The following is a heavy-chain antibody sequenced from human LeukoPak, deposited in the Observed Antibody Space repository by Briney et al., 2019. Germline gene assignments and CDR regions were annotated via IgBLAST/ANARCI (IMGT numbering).Heavy chain of an antibody. V-gene: IGHV4-61*02. J-gene: IGHJ4*02. CDR1: GGSISSGSYY. CDR3: ARVDTVRGFYY. Sequence: SGTLSLTCTVSGGSISSGSYYWSWIRQPAGKGLEWIGRIYTSGSTNYNPSLKSRVTISVDTSKNQFSLKLSSVTAADTAVYYCARVDTVRGFYYWGQGTLVTVSS. CDR2: IYTSGST. D-gene: IGHD3-10*01.